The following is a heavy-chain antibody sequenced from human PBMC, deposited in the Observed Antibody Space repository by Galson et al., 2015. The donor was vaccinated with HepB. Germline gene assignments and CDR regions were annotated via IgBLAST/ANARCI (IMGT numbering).Heavy chain of an antibody. CDR3: AKRPIHSSGWHYFDY. D-gene: IGHD6-19*01. CDR2: ISDRGDAT. CDR1: GFSFSTYG. V-gene: IGHV3-23*01. J-gene: IGHJ4*02. Sequence: SLRLSCAASGFSFSTYGMSWVRQSPGKGLQWVSTISDRGDATYYTDSAKGRFIVSRDNSKNTVSLQMNNLRVEDTALYYCAKRPIHSSGWHYFDYWGQGTVVTVSS.